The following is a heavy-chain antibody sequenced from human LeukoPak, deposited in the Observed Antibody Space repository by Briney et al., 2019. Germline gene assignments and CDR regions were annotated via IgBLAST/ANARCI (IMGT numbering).Heavy chain of an antibody. V-gene: IGHV4-34*01. Sequence: PSETLSLTCAVYGGSFSGYYWSWIRQPPGKGLEWIGEINHSGSTNYNPSLKSRVTISVDTSKNQFSLKLSSVTAADTAVYYCARAPYDSTGGYYFDYWGQGTLVTVSS. J-gene: IGHJ4*02. D-gene: IGHD3-22*01. CDR3: ARAPYDSTGGYYFDY. CDR2: INHSGST. CDR1: GGSFSGYY.